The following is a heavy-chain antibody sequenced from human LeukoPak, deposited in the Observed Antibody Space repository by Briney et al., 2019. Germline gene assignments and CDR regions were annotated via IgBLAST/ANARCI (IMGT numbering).Heavy chain of an antibody. CDR3: ARECSSSSIDX. Sequence: KSSETLSLTCTVSGGSISSYYWSWIRQPPGKGLEWIGYIYYSGSTNYHPSLKSRVTISIDTSKNQFSLKLSSVTAADTAVYYCARECSSSSIDXWGQGTLVTVSS. CDR1: GGSISSYY. CDR2: IYYSGST. D-gene: IGHD6-6*01. J-gene: IGHJ4*02. V-gene: IGHV4-59*01.